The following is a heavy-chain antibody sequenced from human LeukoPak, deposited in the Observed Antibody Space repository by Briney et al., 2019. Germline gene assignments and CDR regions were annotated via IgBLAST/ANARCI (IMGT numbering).Heavy chain of an antibody. CDR3: ARAYYYDSSGYYDAFDI. D-gene: IGHD3-22*01. Sequence: SETLSLTCAVYGGSFSGYYWSWIRQPPGKGLEWIGEINHSGSTNYNPSLKSRVTISVDTSKNQFSLKLSSVTAADTAVYYCARAYYYDSSGYYDAFDIWSQGTMVTVSS. V-gene: IGHV4-34*01. CDR1: GGSFSGYY. CDR2: INHSGST. J-gene: IGHJ3*02.